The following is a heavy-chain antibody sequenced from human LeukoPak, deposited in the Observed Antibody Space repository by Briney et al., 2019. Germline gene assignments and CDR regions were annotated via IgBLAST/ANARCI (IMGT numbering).Heavy chain of an antibody. CDR2: IYNSGST. CDR3: ARLSTVTTSFDY. D-gene: IGHD4-17*01. Sequence: PSETLSLTCTVSGGSISTYYWSWIRQPAGKGLEWIGRIYNSGSTNYNPSLKSRVTMSVDTSKNQFYLKLSSVTAADTAVYYCARLSTVTTSFDYWGQGTLVTVSS. CDR1: GGSISTYY. V-gene: IGHV4-4*07. J-gene: IGHJ4*02.